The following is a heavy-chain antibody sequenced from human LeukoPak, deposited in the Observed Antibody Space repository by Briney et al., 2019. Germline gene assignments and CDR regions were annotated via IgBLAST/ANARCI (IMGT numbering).Heavy chain of an antibody. CDR1: GGSISSSSYY. CDR3: ARHGLGYSYGGYFDY. D-gene: IGHD5-18*01. J-gene: IGHJ4*02. V-gene: IGHV4-39*01. Sequence: SETLSLTCTVSGGSISSSSYYWGWIRQPPGKGLEWIGSIYYSGGTYYNPSLKSRVTISVDTSKNQFSLKLSSVTAADTAVYYCARHGLGYSYGGYFDYWGQGTLVTVSS. CDR2: IYYSGGT.